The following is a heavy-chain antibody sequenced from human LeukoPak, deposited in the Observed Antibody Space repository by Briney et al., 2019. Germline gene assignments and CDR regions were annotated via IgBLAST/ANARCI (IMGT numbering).Heavy chain of an antibody. CDR1: GYTFTVSY. Sequence: GASLRDSSKASGYTFTVSYIRSVRPAPGQRLEWRGWINAKSGATNSAQRFQGWVTMNRDPSITTAFMELSRLRSDDTAVYFCARVRGYNWFDPWGQGTLVTVSS. D-gene: IGHD3-10*01. V-gene: IGHV1-2*04. J-gene: IGHJ5*02. CDR3: ARVRGYNWFDP. CDR2: INAKSGAT.